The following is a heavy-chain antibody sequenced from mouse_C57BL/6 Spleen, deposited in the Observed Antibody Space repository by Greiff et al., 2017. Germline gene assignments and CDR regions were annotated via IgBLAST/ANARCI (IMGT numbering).Heavy chain of an antibody. CDR2: IHPNSGST. V-gene: IGHV1-64*01. Sequence: VQLQQPGAELVKPGASVKLSCKASGYPFTSYWMHWVKQRPGQGLEWIGMIHPNSGSTNYNEKFKSKATLTVDKSSSTAYMQRSSLTSEDSAVYYCARRLYGSSPPDFDYWGQGTTLTVSS. CDR1: GYPFTSYW. J-gene: IGHJ2*01. D-gene: IGHD1-1*01. CDR3: ARRLYGSSPPDFDY.